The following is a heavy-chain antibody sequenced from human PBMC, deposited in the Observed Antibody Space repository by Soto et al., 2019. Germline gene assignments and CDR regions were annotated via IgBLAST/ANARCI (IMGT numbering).Heavy chain of an antibody. J-gene: IGHJ2*01. D-gene: IGHD3-10*01. CDR1: GGAFSSYA. Sequence: QVQLVQSGAEVKKPGSSVKVSCKASGGAFSSYAISWVRQAPGQGLEWMGGNLPLFNISNYAQKFQGRVTITADEPTTTAYTDPSNLTSEDTAVYYCARRRLGDGSWHFDLWGRGTLITV. CDR3: ARRRLGDGSWHFDL. CDR2: NLPLFNIS. V-gene: IGHV1-69*01.